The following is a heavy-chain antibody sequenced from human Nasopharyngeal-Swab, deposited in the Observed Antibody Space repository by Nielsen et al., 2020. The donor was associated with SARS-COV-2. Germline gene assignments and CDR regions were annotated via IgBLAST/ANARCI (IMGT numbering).Heavy chain of an antibody. D-gene: IGHD2-2*01. J-gene: IGHJ6*03. Sequence: SETLSLTCAVYGGSFSASYWGWIRQPSGRGLEWIAEINHSGTTNYNPSLKSRVTLSVDTSVNQVSLELSSVTAADTAVYYCARGLSGIVPSPILGLGPYYSYYYMDVWGKGTTVTVSS. CDR1: GGSFSASY. V-gene: IGHV4-34*01. CDR3: ARGLSGIVPSPILGLGPYYSYYYMDV. CDR2: INHSGTT.